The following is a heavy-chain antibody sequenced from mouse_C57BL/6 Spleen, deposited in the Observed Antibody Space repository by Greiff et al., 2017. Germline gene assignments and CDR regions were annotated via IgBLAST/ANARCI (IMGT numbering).Heavy chain of an antibody. Sequence: VQLQQPGAELVMPGASVKLSCKASGYTFTSYWMHWVKQRPGQGLEWIGEIDPSDSYTNYNQKFKGKSTLTVDKSSSTAYMQLSSLTSEDSAVYYCARRRLLHYFDYWGQGTTLTVSS. V-gene: IGHV1-69*01. D-gene: IGHD2-3*01. CDR2: IDPSDSYT. J-gene: IGHJ2*01. CDR3: ARRRLLHYFDY. CDR1: GYTFTSYW.